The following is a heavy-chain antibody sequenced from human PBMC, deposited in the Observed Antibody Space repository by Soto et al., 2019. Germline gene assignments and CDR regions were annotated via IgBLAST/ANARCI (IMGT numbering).Heavy chain of an antibody. J-gene: IGHJ4*02. D-gene: IGHD4-17*01. CDR3: ARWSGYADA. V-gene: IGHV3-23*01. CDR2: LSGGGANT. Sequence: LRLSCVASGFSFSTCSMAWVRQAAGKGPQWVSGLSGGGANTFYIDSVRGRFTISVDNSKNTVYLQMDSLRADDTAVYYCARWSGYADAWGQGTRVTVSS. CDR1: GFSFSTCS.